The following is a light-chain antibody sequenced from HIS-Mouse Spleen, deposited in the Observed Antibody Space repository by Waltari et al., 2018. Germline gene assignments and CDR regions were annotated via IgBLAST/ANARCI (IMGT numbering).Light chain of an antibody. V-gene: IGKV1-33*01. J-gene: IGKJ1*01. CDR2: DAS. CDR1: QDISNY. CDR3: QQYDNLPPRT. Sequence: DIQMTQSPSSLSASVGDRVTITCQASQDISNYLNWYQQKPGKAPKFLIYDASNLEPGVPSRFSGSGSGTDFTFTISSLQPEDIATYYCQQYDNLPPRTFGQGTKVEIK.